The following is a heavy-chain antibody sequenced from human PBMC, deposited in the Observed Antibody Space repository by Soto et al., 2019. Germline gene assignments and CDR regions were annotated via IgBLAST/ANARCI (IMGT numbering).Heavy chain of an antibody. J-gene: IGHJ4*02. D-gene: IGHD4-4*01. CDR3: VRGTSTVTTGQLDY. CDR1: GFTFSSYE. CDR2: ISSSGSTI. V-gene: IGHV3-48*03. Sequence: EVQLVESGGGLVQPGGSLRLSCAASGFTFSSYEMNWVRQAPGKGLEWVSYISSSGSTIYYADSVKGRFTISRDNAKNSLYLQMNSLRAEDTAGYYCVRGTSTVTTGQLDYWGQGTLVTVSS.